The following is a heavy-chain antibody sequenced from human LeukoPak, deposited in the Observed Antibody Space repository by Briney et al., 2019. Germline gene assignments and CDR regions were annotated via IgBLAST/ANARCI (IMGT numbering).Heavy chain of an antibody. D-gene: IGHD2-8*01. CDR3: ARGYAGGFDY. J-gene: IGHJ4*02. CDR1: GYIFNTYG. Sequence: ASVKVSCKASGYIFNTYGISWVRQAPGQGLEWMGWISAYSGNTKYAQKLQGRVTMTTDTSTSTAYMELRSLRSDDTAVYYCARGYAGGFDYWGQGTLVTVSS. CDR2: ISAYSGNT. V-gene: IGHV1-18*01.